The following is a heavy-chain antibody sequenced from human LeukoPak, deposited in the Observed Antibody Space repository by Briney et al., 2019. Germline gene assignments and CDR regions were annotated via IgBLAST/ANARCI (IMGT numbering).Heavy chain of an antibody. CDR3: ARLGSGYYYTAFDI. CDR2: IKQDGSEK. D-gene: IGHD3-22*01. V-gene: IGHV3-7*01. CDR1: GFAFSSYA. J-gene: IGHJ3*02. Sequence: GGSLRLSCAASGFAFSSYAMSWVRQAPGRGLEWVANIKQDGSEKYYVDSVKGRFTISRDNAKNSLYLQMNSLRAEDTAVYYCARLGSGYYYTAFDIWGQGTMVTVSS.